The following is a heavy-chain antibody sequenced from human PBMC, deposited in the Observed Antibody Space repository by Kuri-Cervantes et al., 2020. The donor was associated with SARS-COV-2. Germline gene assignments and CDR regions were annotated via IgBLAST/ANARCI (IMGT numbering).Heavy chain of an antibody. CDR1: GFTFGDYA. CDR3: TRDDFWSGYFGY. CDR2: IRSKACGGTT. J-gene: IGHJ4*02. D-gene: IGHD3-3*01. Sequence: GESLKISCTASGFTFGDYAMSWVRQAPGKGLEWVGFIRSKACGGTTEYAASVKGRFTISRDDSKSIAYLQMNSLKTEDTAVYYCTRDDFWSGYFGYWGQGTLVTVSS. V-gene: IGHV3-49*04.